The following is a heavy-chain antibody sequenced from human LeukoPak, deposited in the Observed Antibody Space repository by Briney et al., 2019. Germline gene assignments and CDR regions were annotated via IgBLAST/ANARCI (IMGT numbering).Heavy chain of an antibody. CDR2: IRDDGSDK. D-gene: IGHD2-15*01. J-gene: IGHJ4*02. CDR3: AKDLDCSGGTCHKAFDC. CDR1: GFTLSTDG. V-gene: IGHV3-30*02. Sequence: GGSLRLSCVASGFTLSTDGMHWVRQAPGKGLAWVAFIRDDGSDKFYGDSVKGRFTTSRDNSKNTLYLQMSRLRVEDTAVYYCAKDLDCSGGTCHKAFDCWGQGTLVTVSS.